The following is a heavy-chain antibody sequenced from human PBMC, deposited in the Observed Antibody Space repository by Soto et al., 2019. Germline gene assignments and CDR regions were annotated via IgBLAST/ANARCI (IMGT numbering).Heavy chain of an antibody. D-gene: IGHD5-12*01. CDR2: IYYSGST. CDR1: GGSISGGDYY. CDR3: ARERGGSGYGPVYFDY. V-gene: IGHV4-30-4*01. Sequence: PSETLSLTCTVSGGSISGGDYYWSWIRQPPGKGLEWIGYIYYSGSTYYNPSLKSRVTISVDTSKNQFSLKLSSVTAADTAVYYCARERGGSGYGPVYFDYWGQGTLVTVSS. J-gene: IGHJ4*02.